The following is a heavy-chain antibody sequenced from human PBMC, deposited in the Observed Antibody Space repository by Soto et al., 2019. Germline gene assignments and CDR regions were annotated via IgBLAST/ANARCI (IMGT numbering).Heavy chain of an antibody. J-gene: IGHJ6*02. V-gene: IGHV4-34*01. CDR1: GGSFSGYY. CDR2: INHSGST. Sequence: SETLSLTCAVYGGSFSGYYWSWIRQPPGKGLEWIGEINHSGSTNYNPSLKSRVTISVDTSKNQFSLKLSSVTAADTAVYYCARGRLYYDFWSGYQQGPYYGMDVWGQGTTVTVSS. D-gene: IGHD3-3*01. CDR3: ARGRLYYDFWSGYQQGPYYGMDV.